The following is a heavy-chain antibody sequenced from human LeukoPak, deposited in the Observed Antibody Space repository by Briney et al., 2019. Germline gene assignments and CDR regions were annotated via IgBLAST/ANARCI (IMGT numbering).Heavy chain of an antibody. D-gene: IGHD1-26*01. J-gene: IGHJ6*03. CDR2: ISHSGDNT. Sequence: GSLRLSCEASGFILRSYAMHWLRQAPGKGLEWVSVISHSGDNTYYADSVKGRFTISRDSSESTLYLQMNGLRAEDTAVYFCATGSGSFSSYYYYMDVWGKGTTVTVSS. CDR3: ATGSGSFSSYYYYMDV. V-gene: IGHV3-23*01. CDR1: GFILRSYA.